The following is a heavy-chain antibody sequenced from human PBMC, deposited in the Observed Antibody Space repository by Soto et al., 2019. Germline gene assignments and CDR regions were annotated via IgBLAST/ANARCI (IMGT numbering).Heavy chain of an antibody. V-gene: IGHV1-3*01. J-gene: IGHJ6*02. CDR2: IIGGSGHT. CDR1: GYTFTNYT. CDR3: ARVGYGNGKDV. D-gene: IGHD5-12*01. Sequence: QVQLVQSGAEVKKPGASVKVSCKASGYTFTNYTIHWVRQAPGQRLEWMGWIIGGSGHTRDSQKFQGRVTFSRDTSASTAYMELSSLRSEDTAVYYCARVGYGNGKDVWGQGTTVTVSS.